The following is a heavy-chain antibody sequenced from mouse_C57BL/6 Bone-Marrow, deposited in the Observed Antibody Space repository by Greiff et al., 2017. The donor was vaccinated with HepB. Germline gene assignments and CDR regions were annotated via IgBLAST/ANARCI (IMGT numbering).Heavy chain of an antibody. V-gene: IGHV3-6*01. CDR2: ISYDGSN. Sequence: DVKLQESGPGLVKPSQSLSLTCSVTGYSITSGYYWNWIRQFPGNKLEWMGYISYDGSNNYNPSLKNRISITRDTSKNQFFLKLNSVTTEDTATYYCARQDGRGAMDYWGQGTSVTVSS. J-gene: IGHJ4*01. CDR3: ARQDGRGAMDY. CDR1: GYSITSGYY. D-gene: IGHD1-1*01.